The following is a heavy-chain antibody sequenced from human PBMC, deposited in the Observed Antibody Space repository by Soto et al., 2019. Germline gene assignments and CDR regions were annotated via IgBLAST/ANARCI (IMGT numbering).Heavy chain of an antibody. V-gene: IGHV3-23*01. D-gene: IGHD6-13*01. Sequence: EVQLLESGGGLVQPEGSLRLSCEASGFTFSSDAMSWVRQAPGKGLEWVSGISGGGGTTYYADSMKGRFTISRDNSKNTLYLQVNSLRAEDTAVYYCAKDQAAGGTISRYFQDWGQGTLVTVSS. CDR2: ISGGGGTT. CDR3: AKDQAAGGTISRYFQD. J-gene: IGHJ1*01. CDR1: GFTFSSDA.